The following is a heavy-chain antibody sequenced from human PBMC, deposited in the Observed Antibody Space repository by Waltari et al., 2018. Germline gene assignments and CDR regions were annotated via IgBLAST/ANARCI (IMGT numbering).Heavy chain of an antibody. CDR2: IRSDETKG. V-gene: IGHV3-30*02. J-gene: IGHJ4*02. CDR1: GLSFNRDVG. D-gene: IGHD5-12*01. Sequence: QVQMVESGGGVVQPGGSLRLSCKKSGLSFNRDVGVDWVRQALGRGLEWVAFIRSDETKGSYADSVRGRFTISRDSSKNTVYLQMDSLRPEDTAVYYCAKGYNYCFDFWGQGTLVTVSS. CDR3: AKGYNYCFDF.